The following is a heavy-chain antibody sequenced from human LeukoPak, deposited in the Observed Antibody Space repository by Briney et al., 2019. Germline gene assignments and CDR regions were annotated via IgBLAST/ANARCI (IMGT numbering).Heavy chain of an antibody. CDR1: GFTFSSYG. Sequence: PGGSLRLSCAASGFTFSSYGRPWVRQAPGKGLEWVAFIRYDGSNKYYADSVKGRFTISRDNSKNTLYLQMNSLRAEDTAVYYWAKDRGSYFDYWGQGILVTVSS. J-gene: IGHJ4*02. CDR3: AKDRGSYFDY. D-gene: IGHD1-26*01. V-gene: IGHV3-30*02. CDR2: IRYDGSNK.